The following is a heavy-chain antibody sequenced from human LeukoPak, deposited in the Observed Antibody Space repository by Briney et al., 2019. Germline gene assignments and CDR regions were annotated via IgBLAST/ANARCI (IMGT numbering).Heavy chain of an antibody. J-gene: IGHJ6*02. D-gene: IGHD2-2*01. Sequence: GGSLRLSCAASGFTISSYARRWVRQVPGKGLEWVSAISGGGGSTYYADSVKGRFTISRDNSKNTLYLQMNSLRAEDTAVYYCAKYVAEELGYCSSTSCHYYYYGMDVWGQGTTVTVSS. CDR1: GFTISSYA. CDR3: AKYVAEELGYCSSTSCHYYYYGMDV. CDR2: ISGGGGST. V-gene: IGHV3-23*01.